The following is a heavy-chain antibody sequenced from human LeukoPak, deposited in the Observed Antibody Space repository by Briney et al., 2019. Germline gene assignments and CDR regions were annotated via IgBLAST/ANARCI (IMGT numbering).Heavy chain of an antibody. D-gene: IGHD2-15*01. CDR3: ARIRKDCSGGSCYSEYTDV. Sequence: NPSETLSLTCTVSGGSISSSSYYWGWIRQPPGKGLEWIGSIYYSGSTYYNPSLKSRVTISVDTSKNQFSLKLSSVTAADTAVYYCARIRKDCSGGSCYSEYTDVWGKGTTVTVSS. V-gene: IGHV4-39*07. CDR2: IYYSGST. J-gene: IGHJ6*03. CDR1: GGSISSSSYY.